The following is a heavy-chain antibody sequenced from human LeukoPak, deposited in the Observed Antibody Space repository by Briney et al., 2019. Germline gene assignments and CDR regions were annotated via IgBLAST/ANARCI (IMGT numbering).Heavy chain of an antibody. D-gene: IGHD3-10*01. Sequence: SETLPLTCTVSGGSISSYYWSWIRQTPGKGLEWIGHINYSGSTTYNPSLKSRVTISVDTSKNQFSLKLSSVTAADTAVYYCATELGAITMVRDPYAFDIWGQGTMVTVSS. J-gene: IGHJ3*02. CDR1: GGSISSYY. CDR2: INYSGST. CDR3: ATELGAITMVRDPYAFDI. V-gene: IGHV4-59*08.